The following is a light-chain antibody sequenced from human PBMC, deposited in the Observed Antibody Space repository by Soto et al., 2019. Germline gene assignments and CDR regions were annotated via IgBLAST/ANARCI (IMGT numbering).Light chain of an antibody. CDR2: GVS. V-gene: IGKV1-5*01. Sequence: DIQMTQSPSTLSVSEGDRVTITCRASQIVNSKLAWYQQKPGKAPNLLIYGVSSLEGGVPSRFSGSGSGTEFTITISSLQPANFATYDGQQYNSYPCTYGQGTKV. CDR3: QQYNSYPCT. J-gene: IGKJ1*01. CDR1: QIVNSK.